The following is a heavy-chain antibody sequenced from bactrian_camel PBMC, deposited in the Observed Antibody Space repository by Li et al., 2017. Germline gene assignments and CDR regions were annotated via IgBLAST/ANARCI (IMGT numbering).Heavy chain of an antibody. CDR1: GKTNVLNC. V-gene: IGHV3S40*01. CDR2: INSGGSIT. J-gene: IGHJ4*01. D-gene: IGHD1*01. Sequence: VQLVESGGGLVQPGGSLNLSCAATGKTNVLNCMGWFRQAPGKGLEWVSAINSGGSITCYAESVKGRFTISRDNAKNTVYLQMNSLKPDDTAVYYCAATGQMLSVAGCRTQGTQVTVS.